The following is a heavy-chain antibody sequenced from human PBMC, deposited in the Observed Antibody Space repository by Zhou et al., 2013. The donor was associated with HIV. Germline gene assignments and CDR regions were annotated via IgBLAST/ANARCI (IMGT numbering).Heavy chain of an antibody. Sequence: QVQLVQSGAEVKKPGASVKVSCKASGYTFTSYYIHWVRQAPGQGLEWMGWINPNTGDTNYAQKFQGRVSITRNTSITTAYMELSSLRSEDTAVYYCARTYSDPNRGRYDPGDQGTL. CDR3: ARTYSDPNRGRYDP. CDR1: GYTFTSYY. D-gene: IGHD3-16*02. J-gene: IGHJ5*02. CDR2: INPNTGDT. V-gene: IGHV1-8*03.